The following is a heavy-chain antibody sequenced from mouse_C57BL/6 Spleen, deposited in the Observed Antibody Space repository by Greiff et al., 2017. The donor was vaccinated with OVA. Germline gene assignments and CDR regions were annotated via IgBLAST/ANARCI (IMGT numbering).Heavy chain of an antibody. V-gene: IGHV3-6*01. D-gene: IGHD1-1*01. CDR1: GYSITSGYY. J-gene: IGHJ2*01. Sequence: DVKLVESGPGLVKPSQSLSLTCSVTGYSITSGYYWNWIRQFPGNKLEWMGYISYDGSNNYNPSLKNRISITRDTSKNQFFLKLNSVTTEDTATYYCAREVYYGKDYWGQGTTLTVSS. CDR2: ISYDGSN. CDR3: AREVYYGKDY.